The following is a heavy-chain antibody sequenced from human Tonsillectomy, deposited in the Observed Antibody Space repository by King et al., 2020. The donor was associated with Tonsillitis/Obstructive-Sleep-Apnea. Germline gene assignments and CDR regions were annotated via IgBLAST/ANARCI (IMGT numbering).Heavy chain of an antibody. D-gene: IGHD5-18*01. J-gene: IGHJ4*02. Sequence: VQLVESGGGVVQPGRSLRLSCAASGFTFSSYAMHWVRQAPGKGLEGGAVISYDGSNKYYADSVKGRFTISRDNSKNTLYLQMNSLRAEDTAVYYCASPVTGRRASFDYWGQGTLVTVSS. CDR2: ISYDGSNK. CDR3: ASPVTGRRASFDY. CDR1: GFTFSSYA. V-gene: IGHV3-30*01.